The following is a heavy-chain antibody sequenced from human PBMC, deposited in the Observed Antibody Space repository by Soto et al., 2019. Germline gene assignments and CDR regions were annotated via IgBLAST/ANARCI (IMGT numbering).Heavy chain of an antibody. CDR3: ARASEPEYSSAIFFDI. CDR1: GLTFSSSY. D-gene: IGHD5-18*01. Sequence: PXESLRLSSAASGLTFSSSYMSWVRQAPGKGLQWVSVIYSAGSTYYANSVKGRFTISRDISTNMVYLQTSSLTDEDTAVYYCARASEPEYSSAIFFDIWGQGALVTVSS. CDR2: IYSAGST. V-gene: IGHV3-53*01. J-gene: IGHJ4*02.